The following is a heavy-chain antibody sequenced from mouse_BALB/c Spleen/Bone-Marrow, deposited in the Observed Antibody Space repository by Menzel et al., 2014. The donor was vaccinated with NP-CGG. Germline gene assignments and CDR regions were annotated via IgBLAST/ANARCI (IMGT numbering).Heavy chain of an antibody. CDR2: IDPASGNI. V-gene: IGHV14-3*02. Sequence: EVQLQQPGTDLVKPGASVKLSCTASGFNIKDTYMHWVKQRPEQGLDWIGRIDPASGNIQYDPKFQGRAAITADTSSNTAYLQLSSLTSEDTAVYCCASLTGTFDYWGQGTPLTVSS. CDR3: ASLTGTFDY. D-gene: IGHD4-1*01. J-gene: IGHJ2*01. CDR1: GFNIKDTY.